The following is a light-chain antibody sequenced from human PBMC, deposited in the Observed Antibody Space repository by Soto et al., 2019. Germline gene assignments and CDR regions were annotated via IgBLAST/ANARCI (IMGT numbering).Light chain of an antibody. V-gene: IGKV3-15*01. Sequence: EIVMTQSPATLSVSPGERATLSCRASQSVLSKLAWYQQKPGQAPRLLIYGAFTRATDIPGRFSGSGSGTEFTLTISSLQSEDFAVYYCQQYENWPTFGQGTKVDIK. CDR3: QQYENWPT. J-gene: IGKJ1*01. CDR1: QSVLSK. CDR2: GAF.